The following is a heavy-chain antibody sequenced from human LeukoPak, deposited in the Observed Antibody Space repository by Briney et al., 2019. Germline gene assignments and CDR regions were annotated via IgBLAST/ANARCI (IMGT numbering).Heavy chain of an antibody. J-gene: IGHJ3*02. Sequence: GASVKVSCKVSGYTLTELSMHWVRQAPGKGLEWMGGFDPEDGETIYAQKFQGRVTMTEDTSTDTAYMELSSLRSEDTAVYYCATVPPPTYYYDSSGYRGRDEAFDIWGQGTMVTVSS. CDR3: ATVPPPTYYYDSSGYRGRDEAFDI. D-gene: IGHD3-22*01. CDR2: FDPEDGET. CDR1: GYTLTELS. V-gene: IGHV1-24*01.